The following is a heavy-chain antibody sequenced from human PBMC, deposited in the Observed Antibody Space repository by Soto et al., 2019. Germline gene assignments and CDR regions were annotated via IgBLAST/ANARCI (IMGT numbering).Heavy chain of an antibody. CDR1: DGSISSDY. Sequence: SETLSVTCTVSDGSISSDYWGWIRQPPGKGLEWIGYIFYTGSADYNPSLKSRVTISVDTSKNQFSLKLSSVTAADTAFYYCARYYRNGNNWNYFDSRAQRTPVPVSS. V-gene: IGHV4-59*01. D-gene: IGHD1-1*01. J-gene: IGHJ4*02. CDR3: ARYYRNGNNWNYFDS. CDR2: IFYTGSA.